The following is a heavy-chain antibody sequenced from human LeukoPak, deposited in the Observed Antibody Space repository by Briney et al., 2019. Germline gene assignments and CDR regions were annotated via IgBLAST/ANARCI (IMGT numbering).Heavy chain of an antibody. Sequence: SQTLSLTCTVSGGSISSGSYYWSWIRQPAGKGLEWIGRIYTSGSTNYNPSLKSRVTISVDTSKNQFSLKLSSVTAADTAVYYCAREGRFLEWHNWGQGTLVTVSS. CDR3: AREGRFLEWHN. V-gene: IGHV4-61*02. J-gene: IGHJ4*02. CDR2: IYTSGST. CDR1: GGSISSGSYY. D-gene: IGHD3-3*01.